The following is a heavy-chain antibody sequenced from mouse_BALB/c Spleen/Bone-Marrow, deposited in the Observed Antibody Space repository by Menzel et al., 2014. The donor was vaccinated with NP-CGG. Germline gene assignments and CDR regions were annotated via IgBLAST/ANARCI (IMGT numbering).Heavy chain of an antibody. D-gene: IGHD2-14*01. V-gene: IGHV1-87*01. CDR1: GYTFTSYW. Sequence: VQLQQSGAELARPGASVKLSCKASGYTFTSYWMQWVKQRPGQGLEWIGAIYPGDGDTRYTQKFKGKATLTADKSSSTAYMQLSSLASEDSAVYYCARDYRYYAMDYWGRGTSVTVSS. CDR3: ARDYRYYAMDY. CDR2: IYPGDGDT. J-gene: IGHJ4*01.